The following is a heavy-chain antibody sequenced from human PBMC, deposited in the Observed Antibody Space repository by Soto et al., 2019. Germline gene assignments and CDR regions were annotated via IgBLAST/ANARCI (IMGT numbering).Heavy chain of an antibody. CDR1: GFTFSSYW. CDR3: ARWRSWYSSGWYFGY. CDR2: IKQDGSEK. J-gene: IGHJ4*02. Sequence: EVQLVESGGGLVQPGGSLRLSCAASGFTFSSYWMSWVRQAPGKGLEWVANIKQDGSEKYYVDSVKGRLTISRDNAKNSLYRQMNSLRAEDTAVYYCARWRSWYSSGWYFGYWGQGTLVTVSS. V-gene: IGHV3-7*05. D-gene: IGHD6-19*01.